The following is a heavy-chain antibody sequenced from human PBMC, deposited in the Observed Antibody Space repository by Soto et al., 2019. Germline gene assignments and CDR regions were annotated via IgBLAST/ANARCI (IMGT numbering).Heavy chain of an antibody. J-gene: IGHJ2*01. CDR3: ARGNSYGSYWYFDL. CDR2: ITDSNGNT. CDR1: GFSFSKYG. V-gene: IGHV1-18*04. D-gene: IGHD5-18*01. Sequence: VASVKVSCKDSGFSFSKYGITWVRRARGQGLEWMGCITDSNGNTHYAQNLQGRVTMTTDTSTRTASMELWRLSSDDTAVYYCARGNSYGSYWYFDLWGRSTLVAVSS.